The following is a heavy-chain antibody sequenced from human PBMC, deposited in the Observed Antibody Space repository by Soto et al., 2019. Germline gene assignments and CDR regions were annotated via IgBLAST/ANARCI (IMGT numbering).Heavy chain of an antibody. CDR3: ARDRDNWNPEAGSFDY. CDR1: GGTFSSYA. CDR2: IIPIFGTA. Sequence: QVQLVQSGAEVKKPGSSVKVSCKASGGTFSSYAISWVRQAPGQGLEWMGGIIPIFGTANYAQKFQGRVTIIADESTSTAYMELSSLRSEDTAVYYCARDRDNWNPEAGSFDYWGQGTLVTVSS. J-gene: IGHJ4*02. D-gene: IGHD1-20*01. V-gene: IGHV1-69*01.